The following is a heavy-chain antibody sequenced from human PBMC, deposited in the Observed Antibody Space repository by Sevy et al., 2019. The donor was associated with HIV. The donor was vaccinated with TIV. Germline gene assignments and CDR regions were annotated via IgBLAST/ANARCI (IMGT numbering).Heavy chain of an antibody. CDR2: IKQDGSEK. CDR3: ARGARELLDWYYFDY. Sequence: GGSLRLSCAASGFTFSSYWMSWVRQAPGKGLEWVANIKQDGSEKYYVDSVKGRFTISRDNAKNSLYLQMNSRRAEDTAVYYCARGARELLDWYYFDYWGQGTLVTVSS. D-gene: IGHD1-26*01. CDR1: GFTFSSYW. J-gene: IGHJ4*02. V-gene: IGHV3-7*01.